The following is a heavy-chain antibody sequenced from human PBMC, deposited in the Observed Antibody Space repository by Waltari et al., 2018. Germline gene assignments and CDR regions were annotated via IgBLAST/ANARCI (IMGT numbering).Heavy chain of an antibody. J-gene: IGHJ6*02. D-gene: IGHD3-3*02. Sequence: QVQLVQSGAEVKKPGASVKVSCKASGYTFTSYDINWVRQATGQGLEWMGWMKPNSGNTGYAQKFQGRVTMTRNTSISTAYMELSSLRSEDTAVYYCARGLLAETPDYYGMDVWGQGTTVTVSS. CDR2: MKPNSGNT. CDR1: GYTFTSYD. CDR3: ARGLLAETPDYYGMDV. V-gene: IGHV1-8*01.